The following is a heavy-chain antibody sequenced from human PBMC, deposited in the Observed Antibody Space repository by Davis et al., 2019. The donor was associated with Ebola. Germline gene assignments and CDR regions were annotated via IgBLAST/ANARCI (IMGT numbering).Heavy chain of an antibody. CDR2: ISSSSSYT. CDR3: ARGGDSSGYHYYFDY. D-gene: IGHD3-22*01. J-gene: IGHJ4*02. Sequence: GESLKISCAASGFTFSDYYMSWIRQAPGKGLEWVSYISSSSSYTNYADSVKGRFTISRDNAKNSLYLQMNSLRAEDTAVYYCARGGDSSGYHYYFDYWGQGTLVTVSS. CDR1: GFTFSDYY. V-gene: IGHV3-11*06.